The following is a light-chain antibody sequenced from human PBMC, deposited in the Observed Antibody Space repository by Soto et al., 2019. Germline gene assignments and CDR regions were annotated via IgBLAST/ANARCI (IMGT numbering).Light chain of an antibody. Sequence: DIQMTQSPSSLAASVGDRVTITCRAGQTISSHLNWYRQKPGKAPEFLIFAASNLQSGVPSRFSGGGSGTDFSLTISSLQPGDFATYYCQQTHSIPYTFGQGTKLEIK. CDR1: QTISSH. CDR3: QQTHSIPYT. V-gene: IGKV1-39*01. J-gene: IGKJ2*01. CDR2: AAS.